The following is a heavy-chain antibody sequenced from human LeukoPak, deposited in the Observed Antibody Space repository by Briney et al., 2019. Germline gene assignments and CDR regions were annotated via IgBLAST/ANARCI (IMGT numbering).Heavy chain of an antibody. CDR3: ASPDSGYDSSVADY. CDR2: ISYDGSNK. J-gene: IGHJ4*02. V-gene: IGHV3-30*19. D-gene: IGHD5-12*01. Sequence: GGSLRLSCAASGFTFSSYGMHWVRQAPGMGLEWVAVISYDGSNKYYADSVKGRFTISRDNSKNTLDLQMNSLRVEDTAVYYCASPDSGYDSSVADYWGQGTLVTVSS. CDR1: GFTFSSYG.